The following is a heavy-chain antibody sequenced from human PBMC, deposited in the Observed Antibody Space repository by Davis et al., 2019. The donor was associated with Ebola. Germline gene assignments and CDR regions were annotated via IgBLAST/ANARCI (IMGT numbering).Heavy chain of an antibody. J-gene: IGHJ4*02. CDR3: ARGEPPPVSDFDY. D-gene: IGHD1-26*01. CDR2: IIPILGIA. Sequence: SVKVSCKASGYTFTGYYMQWVRQAPGQGLEWMGGIIPILGIANYAQKFQGRVTITADESTSTAYMELRSLRSDDTAVYYCARGEPPPVSDFDYWGQGTLVTVSS. V-gene: IGHV1-69*10. CDR1: GYTFTGYY.